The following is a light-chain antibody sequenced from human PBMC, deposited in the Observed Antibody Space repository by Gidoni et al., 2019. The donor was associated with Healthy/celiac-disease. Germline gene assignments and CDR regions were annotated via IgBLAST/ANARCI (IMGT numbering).Light chain of an antibody. CDR3: QQSYSTAWT. CDR2: TAS. J-gene: IGKJ1*01. V-gene: IGKV1-39*01. CDR1: QSISSY. Sequence: DIQMTQSPSSLPASVGDRVTSTCRASQSISSYLNWYQQKPGKAPKLLIYTASSLQSGVPSRFSGSGSGTDFTLTISSLQPEDFATYYCQQSYSTAWTFGQGTKVEIK.